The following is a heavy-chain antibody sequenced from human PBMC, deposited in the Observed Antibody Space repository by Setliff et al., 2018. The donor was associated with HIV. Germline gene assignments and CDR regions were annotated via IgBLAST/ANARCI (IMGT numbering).Heavy chain of an antibody. V-gene: IGHV3-30*04. CDR1: GFTFSTYA. CDR2: ISYDGRNK. Sequence: GGSLRLSCAASGFTFSTYAMHWVCQAPGKGLEWVAVISYDGRNKYHADSVKGRFTISRDNSKNTLFLQMSSLRSEDTAVYYCAAGRRCSNGACYPFDYWGQGTLVTVSS. D-gene: IGHD2-8*01. J-gene: IGHJ4*02. CDR3: AAGRRCSNGACYPFDY.